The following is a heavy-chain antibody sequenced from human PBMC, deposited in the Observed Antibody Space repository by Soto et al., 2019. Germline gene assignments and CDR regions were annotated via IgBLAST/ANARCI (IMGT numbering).Heavy chain of an antibody. J-gene: IGHJ4*02. CDR1: GFTFDDYA. V-gene: IGHV3-9*01. CDR2: ISWNSGNI. Sequence: EVQLVESGGGLVQPGRSLRLSCAASGFTFDDYAMHWVRQTPGKGLEWVSGISWNSGNIGYADSVKGRFTSSRDKAKNSLYLHMNSLRAEDTALYYCAKDSAMVRGGIIDWGQGTLVTVSS. D-gene: IGHD3-10*01. CDR3: AKDSAMVRGGIID.